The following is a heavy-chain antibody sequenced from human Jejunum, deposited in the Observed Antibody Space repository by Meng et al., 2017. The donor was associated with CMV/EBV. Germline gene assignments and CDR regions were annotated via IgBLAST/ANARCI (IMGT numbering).Heavy chain of an antibody. V-gene: IGHV1-18*01. Sequence: VLSRYEVKKPWASMKVSGKVSGYTFTNYGITWVRQAPGQGLEWMGWISAYNGNTNYAQTLQVRVTMTTDTSTSTAYMELRSLRSDDTAVYYCARVEVGITSGDYWGQGTLVTVSS. J-gene: IGHJ4*02. CDR3: ARVEVGITSGDY. CDR1: GYTFTNYG. CDR2: ISAYNGNT. D-gene: IGHD1-26*01.